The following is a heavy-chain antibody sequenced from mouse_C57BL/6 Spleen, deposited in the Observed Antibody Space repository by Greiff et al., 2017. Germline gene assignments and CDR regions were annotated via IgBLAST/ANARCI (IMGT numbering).Heavy chain of an antibody. D-gene: IGHD2-3*01. CDR2: ISDGGSYT. Sequence: EVMLVESGGGLVKPGGSLKLSCAASGFTFSSYAMSWVRQTPEKRLEWVATISDGGSYTYYPDNVKGRFTISRDNAKNNLYLQMSHLKSEDTAMYYCARDDDGYYDYAMDYWGQGTSVTVSS. CDR1: GFTFSSYA. V-gene: IGHV5-4*01. J-gene: IGHJ4*01. CDR3: ARDDDGYYDYAMDY.